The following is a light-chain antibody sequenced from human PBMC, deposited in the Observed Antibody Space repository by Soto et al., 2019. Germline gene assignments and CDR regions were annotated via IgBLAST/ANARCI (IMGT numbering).Light chain of an antibody. J-gene: IGKJ1*01. V-gene: IGKV3-20*01. CDR1: QSVISNY. CDR3: QQYGSSPT. CDR2: GAS. Sequence: EIVLTQSPGTLSLSPGERATLSCRASQSVISNYLAWYQQKPGLAPRLLIYGASSRATGIPDRFSGSGSGTDFTLTISRLEPEDFAVYYCQQYGSSPTFGKGTKV.